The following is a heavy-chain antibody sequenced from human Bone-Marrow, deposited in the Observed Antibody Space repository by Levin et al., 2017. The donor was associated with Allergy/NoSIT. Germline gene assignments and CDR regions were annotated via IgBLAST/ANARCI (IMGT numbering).Heavy chain of an antibody. V-gene: IGHV1-8*01. D-gene: IGHD2/OR15-2a*01. J-gene: IGHJ5*02. CDR1: GYTFTSYD. CDR2: MNPNSGDT. Sequence: GESLKISCKASGYTFTSYDINWVRQATGQGLEWMGWMNPNSGDTGYAQKFQGRVTMTRNTSISTAYMELSSLTSEETAVYYCATLTGVLGYCNSRGCSKNNWFDPWGQGTLVTVSS. CDR3: ATLTGVLGYCNSRGCSKNNWFDP.